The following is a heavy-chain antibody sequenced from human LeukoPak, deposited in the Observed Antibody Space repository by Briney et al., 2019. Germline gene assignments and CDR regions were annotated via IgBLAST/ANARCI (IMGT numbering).Heavy chain of an antibody. CDR3: AREHGSGSFYYYYYMDV. Sequence: PSETLSLTCTVSGGSISSYYWSWIRQPAGKGLEWIGRIYTSGSTNYNPSLKSRVTMSVDTSKNQFSLKLSSVTAADTAVYYCAREHGSGSFYYYYYMDVWGKGTTVTISS. V-gene: IGHV4-4*07. CDR2: IYTSGST. CDR1: GGSISSYY. J-gene: IGHJ6*03. D-gene: IGHD3-10*01.